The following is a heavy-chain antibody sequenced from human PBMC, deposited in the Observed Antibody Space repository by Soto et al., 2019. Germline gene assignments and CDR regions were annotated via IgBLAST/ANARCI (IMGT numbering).Heavy chain of an antibody. D-gene: IGHD3-3*02. CDR3: ARALAPFYYYYGMDV. V-gene: IGHV1-46*01. Sequence: QVQLVQSGAEVKKPGASVKVSCKASGYTFTTYYMHWVRQAPGQGLEWMGTIIPSGGSTSYAQKFQGRVTMTRDTSTGTAYMELSSLTSEDTAVYYCARALAPFYYYYGMDVWGQGTTVTVSS. CDR1: GYTFTTYY. CDR2: IIPSGGST. J-gene: IGHJ6*02.